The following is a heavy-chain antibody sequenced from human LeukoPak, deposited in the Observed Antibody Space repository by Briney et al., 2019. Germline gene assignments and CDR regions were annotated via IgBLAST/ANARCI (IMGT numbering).Heavy chain of an antibody. CDR2: IIPIISIT. V-gene: IGHV1-69*04. CDR3: AREPGFVNY. D-gene: IGHD1-7*01. CDR1: EGSFNSYP. Sequence: GASVKVSCKASEGSFNSYPLSWVRQAPGQGLEWMGRIIPIISITDYVQKFQGRITITADKSTYTVYMELSSLGSDDTAVYYCAREPGFVNYWGQGTLVTVSS. J-gene: IGHJ1*01.